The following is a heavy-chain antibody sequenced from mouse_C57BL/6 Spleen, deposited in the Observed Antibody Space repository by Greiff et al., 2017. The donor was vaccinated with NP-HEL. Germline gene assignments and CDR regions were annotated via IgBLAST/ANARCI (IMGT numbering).Heavy chain of an antibody. V-gene: IGHV5-17*01. CDR2: ISSGSSTI. D-gene: IGHD1-1*01. J-gene: IGHJ1*03. CDR3: ANPYYGSSYWYFDV. Sequence: DVMLVESGGGLVKPGGSLKLSCAASGFTFSDYGMHWVRQAPEKGLEWVAYISSGSSTIYYADTVKGRFTISRDNAKNTLFLQMTSLRSEDTAMYYCANPYYGSSYWYFDVWGTGTTVTVSS. CDR1: GFTFSDYG.